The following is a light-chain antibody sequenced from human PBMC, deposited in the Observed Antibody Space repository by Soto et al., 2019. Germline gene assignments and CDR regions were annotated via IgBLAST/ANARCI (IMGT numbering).Light chain of an antibody. CDR2: GAS. Sequence: DFVMTQAPDSLAVSLGERATINCKSSQSVLYNSHHKNHLGWFQQKPGHPPKLLIYGASFRPSGVPDRFSGSGSGTDFTLTISSLQAEDVAVYYCQQYYSIPFTFGQGTRLEIK. CDR1: QSVLYNSHHKNH. CDR3: QQYYSIPFT. V-gene: IGKV4-1*01. J-gene: IGKJ5*01.